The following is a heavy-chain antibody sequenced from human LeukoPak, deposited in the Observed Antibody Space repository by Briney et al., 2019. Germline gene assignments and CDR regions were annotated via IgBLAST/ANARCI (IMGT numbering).Heavy chain of an antibody. CDR2: ISSTSSYI. J-gene: IGHJ6*03. CDR3: ARSSGWYHRGPDYYYYYMDV. V-gene: IGHV3-21*01. Sequence: GGSLRLSCAASGFTFSSYSMNWVRQAPGKGLEWVSSISSTSSYIYYADSVKSRFTISRDNAKNSLYLQMNSLRAEDTAVYYCARSSGWYHRGPDYYYYYMDVWGKGTTVTVS. D-gene: IGHD6-19*01. CDR1: GFTFSSYS.